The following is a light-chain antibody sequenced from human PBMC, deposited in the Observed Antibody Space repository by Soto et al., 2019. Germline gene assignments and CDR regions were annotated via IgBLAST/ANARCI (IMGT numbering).Light chain of an antibody. J-gene: IGKJ4*01. Sequence: EIVVTQSPATLSVSPGERATLSCGSSQSVSRHLAWYQQKPGQAPRLLIYDASNRATGIPARFSGSGSGTDFTLTISSLEPEDFAVYYCQQRNNWPPVTFGGGTKVDIK. CDR2: DAS. V-gene: IGKV3-11*01. CDR3: QQRNNWPPVT. CDR1: QSVSRH.